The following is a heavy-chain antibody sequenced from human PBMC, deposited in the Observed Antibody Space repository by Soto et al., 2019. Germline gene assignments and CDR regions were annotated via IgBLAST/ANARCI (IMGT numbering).Heavy chain of an antibody. J-gene: IGHJ6*03. CDR2: IKQDGSEK. V-gene: IGHV3-7*01. Sequence: EVQLVESGGGLVQPGGSLRLSCAASGFTFSSYWMSWVRQAPGKGLEWVANIKQDGSEKYYVDSVKGRFTISRDNAKNSLYLQMNSLRAEDTAVYYCARDKYYGSGSYLIYYYYYLDVWGKGTTVTVSS. CDR3: ARDKYYGSGSYLIYYYYYLDV. D-gene: IGHD3-10*01. CDR1: GFTFSSYW.